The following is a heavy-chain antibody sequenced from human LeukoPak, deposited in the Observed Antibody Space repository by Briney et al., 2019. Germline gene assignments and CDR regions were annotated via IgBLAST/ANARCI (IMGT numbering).Heavy chain of an antibody. V-gene: IGHV4-59*01. CDR2: IYSTGST. D-gene: IGHD3-22*01. CDR1: GGPWRDYY. Sequence: SETLSLTCTVSGGPWRDYYWSWIRKPPGKDLEWIGYIYSTGSTNYNPSLKSRVTISVDTSKNQFFLKLSSVTAADTALYYCARDYTMTHAFDIWGQGTLVTVSS. CDR3: ARDYTMTHAFDI. J-gene: IGHJ3*02.